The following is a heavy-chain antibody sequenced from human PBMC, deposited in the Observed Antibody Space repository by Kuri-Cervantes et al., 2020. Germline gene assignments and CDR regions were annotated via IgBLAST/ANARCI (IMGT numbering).Heavy chain of an antibody. CDR1: GFTFSSYW. D-gene: IGHD3/OR15-3a*01. V-gene: IGHV3-30-3*01. CDR2: ISYDGSNK. J-gene: IGHJ4*02. Sequence: GESLKISCAASGFTFSSYWMSWVRQAPGKGLEWVAVISYDGSNKYYADSVKGRFTISRDNSKNTLYLQMNGLRAEDTAVYYCARGDWLLYYFYYWGQGTLVTVSS. CDR3: ARGDWLLYYFYY.